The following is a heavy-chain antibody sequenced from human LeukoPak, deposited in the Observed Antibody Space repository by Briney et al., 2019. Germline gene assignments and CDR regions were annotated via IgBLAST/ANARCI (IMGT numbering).Heavy chain of an antibody. J-gene: IGHJ5*02. V-gene: IGHV3-23*01. CDR2: ISGSGGRT. CDR3: AKGPLSVGVTRFDP. CDR1: GFTSSSYA. Sequence: PGGSLRLSCAASGFTSSSYAMSWVRQAPGKGLEWVPGISGSGGRTYYGDSVKGRFTISRDNSKNTLHLQMNSLRAEDTAVYYCAKGPLSVGVTRFDPWGQGTLVTVSS. D-gene: IGHD1-26*01.